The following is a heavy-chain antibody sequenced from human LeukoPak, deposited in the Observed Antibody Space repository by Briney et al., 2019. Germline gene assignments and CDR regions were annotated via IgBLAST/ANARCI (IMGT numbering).Heavy chain of an antibody. CDR3: ARGVFRTIVVGDNYYYMDV. CDR1: GGSISHYY. Sequence: PSQTLSLTCTVSGGSISHYYWTWVRQPPGKGLEWIGYVHYSGCTNYNPSLKSRVTISVDTSKKQFSLKLTSVTAADTAVYYCARGVFRTIVVGDNYYYMDVWGKGSTVTISS. J-gene: IGHJ6*03. V-gene: IGHV4-59*01. CDR2: VHYSGCT. D-gene: IGHD3-22*01.